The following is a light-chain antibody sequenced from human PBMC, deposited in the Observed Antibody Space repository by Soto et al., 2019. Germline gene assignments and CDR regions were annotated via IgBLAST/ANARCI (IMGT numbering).Light chain of an antibody. CDR2: AAS. Sequence: DIQMTQSPSCLSASVGDRVTITCRASQTISSYLNWYQQKPGKAPNLLIYAASSLQSGVPSRFSGSGSGTDFTLTISSLQPEDFATYYCQQSHSIPYTFGQGTKLEIK. V-gene: IGKV1-39*01. J-gene: IGKJ2*01. CDR1: QTISSY. CDR3: QQSHSIPYT.